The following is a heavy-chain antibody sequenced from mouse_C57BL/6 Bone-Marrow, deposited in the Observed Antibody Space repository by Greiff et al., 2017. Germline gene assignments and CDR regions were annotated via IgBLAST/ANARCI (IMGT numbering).Heavy chain of an antibody. CDR1: VYTFTSYW. CDR3: ARDPTVGTFDY. D-gene: IGHD1-1*01. V-gene: IGHV1-52*01. CDR2: IDPSDSET. J-gene: IGHJ2*01. Sequence: QVQLQQPGAELVRPGSSVKLSCKASVYTFTSYWMHWVKQRPIQGLEWIGNIDPSDSETHYNQKFKDKATLTVDKSSSTAYMQLSSLTSEDSAVYYCARDPTVGTFDYWGQGTTLTVSS.